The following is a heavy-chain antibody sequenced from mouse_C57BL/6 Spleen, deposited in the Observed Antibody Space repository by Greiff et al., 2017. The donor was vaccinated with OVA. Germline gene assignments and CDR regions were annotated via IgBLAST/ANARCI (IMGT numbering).Heavy chain of an antibody. J-gene: IGHJ2*01. V-gene: IGHV1-80*01. CDR1: GYAFSSYW. CDR2: IYPGDGDT. D-gene: IGHD1-1*01. CDR3: ARGLLRGEGYYFDY. Sequence: QVQLQQSGAELVKPGASVKISCKASGYAFSSYWMNWVKQRPGKGLEWIGQIYPGDGDTNYNGKFKGKATLTADKSSSTAYMQLSSLTSEDSAVYFCARGLLRGEGYYFDYWGQGTTLTVSS.